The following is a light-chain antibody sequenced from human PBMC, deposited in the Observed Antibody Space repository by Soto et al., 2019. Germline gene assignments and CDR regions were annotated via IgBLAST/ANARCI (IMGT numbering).Light chain of an antibody. CDR3: QQRSNWPE. J-gene: IGKJ1*01. CDR2: DAS. Sequence: EIVLTQSPAPLSLSPGERATLSCRASQSVSSYLAWYQQKPGQAPRLLIYDASNRATGIPARFSGSGSGTDFTLTISSLEPEDFAGYYCQQRSNWPEFGQGTKGEIK. CDR1: QSVSSY. V-gene: IGKV3-11*01.